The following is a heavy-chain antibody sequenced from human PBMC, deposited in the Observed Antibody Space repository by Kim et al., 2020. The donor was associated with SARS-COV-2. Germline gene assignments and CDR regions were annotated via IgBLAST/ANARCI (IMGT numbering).Heavy chain of an antibody. V-gene: IGHV4-39*01. CDR3: ARLSAMVRGVIGY. D-gene: IGHD3-10*01. Sequence: TASPKSRVTISVDASKIQFSLKLSSVTAADTAVYYCARLSAMVRGVIGYWGQGTLVTVSS. J-gene: IGHJ4*02.